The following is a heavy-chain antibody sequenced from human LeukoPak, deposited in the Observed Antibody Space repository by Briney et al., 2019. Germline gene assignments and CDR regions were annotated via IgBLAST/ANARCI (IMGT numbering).Heavy chain of an antibody. Sequence: SETLSLTRAVYGGAFSGYYWSWIRQPPGKGLEWIGEINHSGSTNYNPSLKSRVTISVDTSKNPFSLKLSSVTAADTAVYYCARFGTGITIFGVVIHPAITYNWFDPWGQGTLVTVSS. J-gene: IGHJ5*02. CDR1: GGAFSGYY. CDR2: INHSGST. V-gene: IGHV4-34*01. D-gene: IGHD3-3*01. CDR3: ARFGTGITIFGVVIHPAITYNWFDP.